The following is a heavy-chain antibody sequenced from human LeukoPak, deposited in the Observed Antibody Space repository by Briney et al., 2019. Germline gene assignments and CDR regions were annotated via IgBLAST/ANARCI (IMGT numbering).Heavy chain of an antibody. Sequence: QPGGSLRLSCAASGFTFSSYWMSWVRQAPGKGLEWVANIKQDGSEKYYVDSVKGRFTISRDNAKNSLYLQMNSLRAEDTAVYYCARLRSYGFGYYYYMDVWGKGATVTVSS. V-gene: IGHV3-7*01. CDR3: ARLRSYGFGYYYYMDV. J-gene: IGHJ6*03. CDR1: GFTFSSYW. D-gene: IGHD5-18*01. CDR2: IKQDGSEK.